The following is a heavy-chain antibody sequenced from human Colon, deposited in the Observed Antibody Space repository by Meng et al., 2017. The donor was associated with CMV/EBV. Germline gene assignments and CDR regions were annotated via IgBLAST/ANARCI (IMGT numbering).Heavy chain of an antibody. CDR3: ARGGQLGPYYYYGMDV. CDR2: ISSSSSYI. J-gene: IGHJ6*02. CDR1: GFTFSSYS. Sequence: SCAASGFTFSSYSMNWVRQAPGKGLEWVSSISSSSSYIYYADSVKGRFTISRDNAKNSLYLQMNSLRAEDTAVYYCARGGQLGPYYYYGMDVWGQGTTVTVSS. V-gene: IGHV3-21*01. D-gene: IGHD6-6*01.